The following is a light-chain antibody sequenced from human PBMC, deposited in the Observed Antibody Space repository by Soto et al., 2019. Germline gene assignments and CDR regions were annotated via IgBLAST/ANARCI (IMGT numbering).Light chain of an antibody. V-gene: IGKV1-13*02. CDR1: QGIRSA. CDR2: DAS. CDR3: QQFNSYPR. J-gene: IGKJ4*02. Sequence: AIQLTESPSSLSASVGDRVTITCRASQGIRSALAWYQQKPGKAPKLLIYDASSLESGVPSRFSGSGSGTDFTLTISSLQPEDFATYYCQQFNSYPRFGGGTKVEIK.